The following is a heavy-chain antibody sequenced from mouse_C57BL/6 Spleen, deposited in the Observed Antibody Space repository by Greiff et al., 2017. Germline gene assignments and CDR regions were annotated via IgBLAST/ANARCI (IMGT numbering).Heavy chain of an antibody. Sequence: QVQLQQPGAELVRPGSSVKLSCKASGYTFTSYWMDWVKQRPGQGLEWIGNIYPSDSETHYNQKFKDKATLTVDTSSSTAYMQLSSLTSEDSAVYYCARGKQLRLRYAMDYWGQGTSVTVSS. J-gene: IGHJ4*01. V-gene: IGHV1-61*01. CDR2: IYPSDSET. D-gene: IGHD3-2*02. CDR1: GYTFTSYW. CDR3: ARGKQLRLRYAMDY.